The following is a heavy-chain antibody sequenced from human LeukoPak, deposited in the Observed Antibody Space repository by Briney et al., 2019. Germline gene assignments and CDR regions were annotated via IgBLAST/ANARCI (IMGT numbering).Heavy chain of an antibody. Sequence: GGSLRLSCAASGFIFSSYWMSWVRQAPGKGLEWVANIKQDGSEKYYVDSVKGRFTISRDNSKNTLYLQMNSLRAEDTAVYYCARSRDGYNGLFDPWGQGTLVTVSS. CDR2: IKQDGSEK. D-gene: IGHD5-24*01. CDR3: ARSRDGYNGLFDP. J-gene: IGHJ5*02. V-gene: IGHV3-7*03. CDR1: GFIFSSYW.